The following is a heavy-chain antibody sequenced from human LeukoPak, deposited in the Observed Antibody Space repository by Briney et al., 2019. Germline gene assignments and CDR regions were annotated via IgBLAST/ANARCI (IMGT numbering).Heavy chain of an antibody. D-gene: IGHD2-21*02. V-gene: IGHV4-59*01. CDR2: IYYSGST. CDR3: ASVTIQAFDI. Sequence: PSETLSLTCTVSGGSISSYYWSWIRQPPGKGLEWIGYIYYSGSTNYNPSLKSRVTISVDTSKNQFSLKLSSVTAADTAVYYCASVTIQAFDIWGQGTMVTVSS. CDR1: GGSISSYY. J-gene: IGHJ3*02.